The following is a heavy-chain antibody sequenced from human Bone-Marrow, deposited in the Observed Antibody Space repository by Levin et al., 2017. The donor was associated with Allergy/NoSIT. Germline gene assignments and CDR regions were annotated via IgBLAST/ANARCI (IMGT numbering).Heavy chain of an antibody. J-gene: IGHJ4*02. CDR3: ARADREAIAADY. CDR1: GFTFSAYY. CDR2: ISSSSSYT. D-gene: IGHD6-13*01. V-gene: IGHV3-11*03. Sequence: PGGSLRLSCAASGFTFSAYYMSWIRQAPGKGLEWVSYISSSSSYTNYADSVKGRFTISRDNAKNSLYLQMNSLRAEDTAVYYCARADREAIAADYWGQGTLVTVSS.